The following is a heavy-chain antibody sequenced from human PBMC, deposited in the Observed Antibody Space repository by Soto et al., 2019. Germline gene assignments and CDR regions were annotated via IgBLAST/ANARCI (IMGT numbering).Heavy chain of an antibody. V-gene: IGHV3-30*03. CDR1: GFTFSNYA. CDR2: ISYDGSEK. CDR3: ARDEFVDTFSLDY. Sequence: GGSLRLSCAASGFTFSNYAMHWVRQAPGKGPEWVAAISYDGSEKYYVDSVKGRFTISRDNAKNSLYLQMNSLRAEDTAVYFCARDEFVDTFSLDYWGQGTLVTVSS. D-gene: IGHD3-9*01. J-gene: IGHJ4*02.